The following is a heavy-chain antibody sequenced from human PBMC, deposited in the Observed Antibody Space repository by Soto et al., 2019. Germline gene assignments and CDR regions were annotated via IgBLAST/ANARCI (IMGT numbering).Heavy chain of an antibody. CDR2: IIPIFGTA. D-gene: IGHD4-4*01. V-gene: IGHV1-69*13. CDR1: GYTFTNSG. J-gene: IGHJ4*02. Sequence: GASVKVSCKASGYTFTNSGFSWVPQAPGQGLEWMGGIIPIFGTANYAQKFQGRVTITADESTSTAYMELSSLRSEDTAVYYCARTLLYSNYGFHYFDYWGQGTLVTVSS. CDR3: ARTLLYSNYGFHYFDY.